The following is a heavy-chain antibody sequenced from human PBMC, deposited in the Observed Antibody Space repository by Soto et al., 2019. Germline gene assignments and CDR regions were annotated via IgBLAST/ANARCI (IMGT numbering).Heavy chain of an antibody. Sequence: SETLSLTCTVSGGSIRSRSYYWGWVRQPPGKGLEWIGYMYYSGSTYYNPSLKSRVTISVDPSKNQFSLKLSSVTAADTAVYYCARGPQSAYFDYWGQGTLVTVSS. CDR2: MYYSGST. CDR3: ARGPQSAYFDY. CDR1: GGSIRSRSYY. V-gene: IGHV4-31*03. J-gene: IGHJ4*02.